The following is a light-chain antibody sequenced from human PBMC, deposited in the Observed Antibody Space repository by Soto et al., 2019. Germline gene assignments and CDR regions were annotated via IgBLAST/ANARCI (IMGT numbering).Light chain of an antibody. J-gene: IGKJ2*01. Sequence: EIALTQSPGTLSLALGERATLSCRASQSVSSNYSGWYQQKPGQAPSLLIYGASTRATGIPDRFSGSGSGTDFTLTISRLEPEDFAVYYCQQYGSSPRTFGQGTKLEIK. CDR1: QSVSSNY. V-gene: IGKV3-20*01. CDR3: QQYGSSPRT. CDR2: GAS.